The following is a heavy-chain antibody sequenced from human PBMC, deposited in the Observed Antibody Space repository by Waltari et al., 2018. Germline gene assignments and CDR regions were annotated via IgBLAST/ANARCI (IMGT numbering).Heavy chain of an antibody. Sequence: QVQLVQSGAEVKKPGSSVKVSCKASGGTFSSYAISWVRQAPGQGLEWMVGISPIFGTATHAKNVRGRVTITADESTSTAYMELSSLRSEDTAVYYCARSKTTIQLWQMGWFDPWGQGTLVTVSS. J-gene: IGHJ5*02. V-gene: IGHV1-69*12. CDR1: GGTFSSYA. D-gene: IGHD5-18*01. CDR2: ISPIFGTA. CDR3: ARSKTTIQLWQMGWFDP.